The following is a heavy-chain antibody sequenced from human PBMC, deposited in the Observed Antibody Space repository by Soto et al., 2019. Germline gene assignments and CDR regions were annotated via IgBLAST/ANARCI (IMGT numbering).Heavy chain of an antibody. Sequence: GGSLRLSCAASGFSFNTFDMSWVRQAPGKGLEWVSVILGRDDTTYYADSVKGRFTISRDTFRNTLHLQMNSLRVEDTALYFCTKGAWLDYWGQGTLVTVSS. CDR1: GFSFNTFD. CDR3: TKGAWLDY. V-gene: IGHV3-23*01. CDR2: ILGRDDTT. D-gene: IGHD5-12*01. J-gene: IGHJ4*02.